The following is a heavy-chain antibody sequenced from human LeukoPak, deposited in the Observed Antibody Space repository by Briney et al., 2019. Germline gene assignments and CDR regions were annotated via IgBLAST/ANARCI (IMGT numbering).Heavy chain of an antibody. D-gene: IGHD6-13*01. J-gene: IGHJ5*02. CDR1: GYPFTSYY. CDR2: INPSGGST. Sequence: ASVKVSCKASGYPFTSYYMHWVRQAPGQGLEWMGIINPSGGSTSYAQKFQGRATMTRDLSTSTVYMELSSLRSEDTDVYYCARDRVAAAANWFDPWGQGTLVTVSS. CDR3: ARDRVAAAANWFDP. V-gene: IGHV1-46*01.